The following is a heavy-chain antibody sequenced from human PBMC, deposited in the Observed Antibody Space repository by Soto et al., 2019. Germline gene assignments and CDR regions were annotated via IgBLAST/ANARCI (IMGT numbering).Heavy chain of an antibody. CDR2: ISAYNGNT. CDR3: ARSYYYESSGYYPPDY. Sequence: QVQLVQSGTEVRTPGASVKVSCKTSGYTFTNYGVSWVRQAPGQGLEWMGWISAYNGNTNYAQKLQGRVTLSTDTXTXXAYMEVRSLRSDDTAIYYCARSYYYESSGYYPPDYWGQGTLVTVSS. D-gene: IGHD3-22*01. CDR1: GYTFTNYG. V-gene: IGHV1-18*01. J-gene: IGHJ4*02.